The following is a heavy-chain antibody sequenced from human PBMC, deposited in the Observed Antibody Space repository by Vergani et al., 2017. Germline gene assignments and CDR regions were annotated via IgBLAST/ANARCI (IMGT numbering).Heavy chain of an antibody. V-gene: IGHV1-69*01. J-gene: IGHJ6*03. Sequence: QVQLVQSGAEVKKPGSSVKVSCKASGGTFSSYAISWVRQAPGQGLEWMGGIIPIFGTANYTQKFPGRVTITADESTSTAYMELSSLRSEDTAVYYCARGPGLDPKYYYYXMDVWGKGTTVTVSS. CDR1: GGTFSSYA. D-gene: IGHD1-1*01. CDR2: IIPIFGTA. CDR3: ARGPGLDPKYYYYXMDV.